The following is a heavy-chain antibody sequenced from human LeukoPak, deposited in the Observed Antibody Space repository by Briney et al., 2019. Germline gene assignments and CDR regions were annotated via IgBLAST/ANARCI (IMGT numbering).Heavy chain of an antibody. CDR1: GGSITTSGYY. D-gene: IGHD2/OR15-2a*01. V-gene: IGHV4-39*01. CDR2: IYYSGST. J-gene: IGHJ2*01. CDR3: ARAFRARYFDL. Sequence: SETLSLTCTVSGGSITTSGYYWGWIRQPPGKGLEWIGIIYYSGSTYYSPSLKGRVTISVDTSKNQFSLKLSSVTAADTAVYYCARAFRARYFDLWGRGTLVTVSS.